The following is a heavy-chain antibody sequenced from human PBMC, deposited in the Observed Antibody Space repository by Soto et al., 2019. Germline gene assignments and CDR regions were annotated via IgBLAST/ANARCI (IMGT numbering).Heavy chain of an antibody. CDR1: GYTFTSSY. D-gene: IGHD3-10*01. V-gene: IGHV1-46*03. CDR2: INPNGGST. CDR3: ARSLMEGDY. Sequence: QVQLIQSGAEVKKPGASVKVSWKASGYTFTSSYIHWVRQAPGQGLEWMAIINPNGGSTNYAQKFQGRVTMTRDTSTSTVYMELSSLTSEDTAVYYCARSLMEGDYWGQGTLVTVSS. J-gene: IGHJ4*02.